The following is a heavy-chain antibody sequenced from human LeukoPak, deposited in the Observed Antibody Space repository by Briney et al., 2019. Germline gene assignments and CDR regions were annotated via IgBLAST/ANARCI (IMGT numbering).Heavy chain of an antibody. CDR2: ISGSGGST. Sequence: GGSLRLSCVASGFTSSSYAMSWVRQTPGKGLEWVSAISGSGGSTYYADSVKGRFTISRDNSKNTLFLQMNSLGVEDTAPYYCAKSVAIYFYYGLDVWGQGTTVTVSS. D-gene: IGHD3-3*01. V-gene: IGHV3-23*01. CDR3: AKSVAIYFYYGLDV. J-gene: IGHJ6*02. CDR1: GFTSSSYA.